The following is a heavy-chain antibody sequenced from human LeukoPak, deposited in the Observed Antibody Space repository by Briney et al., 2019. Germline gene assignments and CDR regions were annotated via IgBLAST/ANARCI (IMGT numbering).Heavy chain of an antibody. CDR2: IYTSGST. Sequence: AETLSLTCTASGGTISSYDWSWIRQPAGKGLEWIGRIYTSGSTNYNPSLKSRVTMAVDTSKNQFSLQLSTGTAADTTAYYYSGEALDAFDIWGQGTMVTVSS. V-gene: IGHV4-4*07. J-gene: IGHJ3*02. CDR1: GGTISSYD. CDR3: SGEALDAFDI.